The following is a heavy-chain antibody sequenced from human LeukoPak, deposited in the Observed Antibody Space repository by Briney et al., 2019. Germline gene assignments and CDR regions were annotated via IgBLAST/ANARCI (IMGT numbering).Heavy chain of an antibody. CDR2: IYYSGST. D-gene: IGHD2-15*01. CDR1: GGSISIYY. J-gene: IGHJ4*02. Sequence: SETLSLTCTVSGGSISIYYWNWIRQPPGKGLEWIGYIYYSGSTNYNPSLKSRVTISVDMSKNQFSLKLSSVTAADTAVYYCATHPPKVCTGGSCTDYWGQGTLVTVSS. CDR3: ATHPPKVCTGGSCTDY. V-gene: IGHV4-59*01.